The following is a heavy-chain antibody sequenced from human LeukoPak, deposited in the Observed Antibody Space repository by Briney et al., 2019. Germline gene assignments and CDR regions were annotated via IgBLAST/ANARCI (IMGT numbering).Heavy chain of an antibody. CDR1: GYTLTELS. Sequence: ASVKVSCKVSGYTLTELSMHWVRQAPGKGLEWMGGFDPEDGETIYAQKFQGRVTMTEDTSTDTAYMELSSLRSEDTAVYYCATRVPAATRGAFDIWGQGTTVTVSS. CDR3: ATRVPAATRGAFDI. J-gene: IGHJ3*02. D-gene: IGHD2-2*01. V-gene: IGHV1-24*01. CDR2: FDPEDGET.